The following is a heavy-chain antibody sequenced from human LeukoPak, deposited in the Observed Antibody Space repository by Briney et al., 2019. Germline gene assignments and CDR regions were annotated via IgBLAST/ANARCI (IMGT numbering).Heavy chain of an antibody. D-gene: IGHD3-3*01. CDR1: GFTFSNNA. CDR3: AKVRFLEWPDAFDI. J-gene: IGHJ3*02. CDR2: ISGSGSKT. V-gene: IGHV3-23*01. Sequence: GGSLRLSCEASGFTFSNNAMSWVRQAPGKGLERVSIISGSGSKTYYADSVKGRFTISRDNSKNTLYLQMNSLRAEDTAVYYCAKVRFLEWPDAFDIWGQGTMVTVSS.